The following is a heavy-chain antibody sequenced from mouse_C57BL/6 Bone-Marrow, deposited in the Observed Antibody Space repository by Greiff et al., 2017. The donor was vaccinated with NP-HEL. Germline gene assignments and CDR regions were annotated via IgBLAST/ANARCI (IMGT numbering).Heavy chain of an antibody. CDR2: IYPGSGNT. Sequence: QVQLQQSGAELVRPGASVKLSCKASGYTFTDYYINWVKQRPGQGLEWIARIYPGSGNTYYNEKFKGKATLTAEKSSSTAYMQLSSLTSEDSAVYFCARSPLLLLRFAMDYWGQGTSVTVSS. J-gene: IGHJ4*01. V-gene: IGHV1-76*01. D-gene: IGHD1-1*01. CDR1: GYTFTDYY. CDR3: ARSPLLLLRFAMDY.